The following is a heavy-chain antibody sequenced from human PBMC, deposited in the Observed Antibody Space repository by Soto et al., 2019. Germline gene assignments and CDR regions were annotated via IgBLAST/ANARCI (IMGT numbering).Heavy chain of an antibody. D-gene: IGHD6-13*01. CDR3: AKERSSSALRPSPTFDI. CDR1: GFTFSSYG. J-gene: IGHJ3*02. V-gene: IGHV3-30*18. Sequence: QVQLVESGGGVVQPGRSLRLSCAASGFTFSSYGMHWVRQAPGKGLEWVAVISYDGSNKYYADSVKGRFTISRDNSKNTLYLQMNSLRAEDTAVYYCAKERSSSALRPSPTFDIWGRGTMVTVSS. CDR2: ISYDGSNK.